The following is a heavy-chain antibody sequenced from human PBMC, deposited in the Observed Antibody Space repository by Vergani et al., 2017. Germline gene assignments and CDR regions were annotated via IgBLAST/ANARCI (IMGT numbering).Heavy chain of an antibody. D-gene: IGHD5-18*01. CDR1: GFTFSSYA. Sequence: EVQLLESGGGLVQPGGSLRLSCAASGFTFSSYAMSWVRQAPGKGLEWVSSISSSSSYIYYADSVKGRFTISRDNAKNSLYLQMNSLRAEDTAVYYCARDLGGYSYYYYFDYWGQGTLVTVSS. CDR3: ARDLGGYSYYYYFDY. CDR2: ISSSSSYI. J-gene: IGHJ4*02. V-gene: IGHV3-21*01.